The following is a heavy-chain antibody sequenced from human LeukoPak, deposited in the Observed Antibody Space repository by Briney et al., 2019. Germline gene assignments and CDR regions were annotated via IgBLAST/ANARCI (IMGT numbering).Heavy chain of an antibody. D-gene: IGHD3-3*02. V-gene: IGHV1-8*01. CDR3: ARVGSRISGVGMDV. CDR2: MNPNSGNT. J-gene: IGHJ6*02. CDR1: GYTFTSYD. Sequence: ASVKVSCKASGYTFTSYDINWVRHATGQGLEWMGWMNPNSGNTGYAQKFQGRVTMTRNTSISTAYMELSSLRSEDTAVYYCARVGSRISGVGMDVWGQGTTVTVSS.